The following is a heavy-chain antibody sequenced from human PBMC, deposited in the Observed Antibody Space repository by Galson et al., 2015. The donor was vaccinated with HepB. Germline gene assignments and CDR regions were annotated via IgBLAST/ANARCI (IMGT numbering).Heavy chain of an antibody. Sequence: SLRLSCAASGFTFGDYAMSWVRQAPGKGLEWVGFIRSKAYGGTTEYAASVKGRFTISRDDSKSIAYLHMNSLKTEDTAVYYCTRVYGDYGLDYWGQGTLVTVSS. CDR3: TRVYGDYGLDY. D-gene: IGHD4-17*01. V-gene: IGHV3-49*04. J-gene: IGHJ4*02. CDR1: GFTFGDYA. CDR2: IRSKAYGGTT.